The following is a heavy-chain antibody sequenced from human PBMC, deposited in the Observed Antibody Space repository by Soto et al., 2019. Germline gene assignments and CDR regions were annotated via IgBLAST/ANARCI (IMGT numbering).Heavy chain of an antibody. CDR1: GFTFSSYW. J-gene: IGHJ4*02. D-gene: IGHD3-22*01. Sequence: EVQLVESGGGLVQPGGSLRLSCAASGFTFSSYWMSWVRQAPGKGLEWVANIKQDGSEKYYVDSVKGRFTISRDNTKNSLYLQMNSLRAEDTAVYYCARDHPVTYYYDSSGYYARVRQGYFDYWGQGTLVTVSS. CDR2: IKQDGSEK. V-gene: IGHV3-7*05. CDR3: ARDHPVTYYYDSSGYYARVRQGYFDY.